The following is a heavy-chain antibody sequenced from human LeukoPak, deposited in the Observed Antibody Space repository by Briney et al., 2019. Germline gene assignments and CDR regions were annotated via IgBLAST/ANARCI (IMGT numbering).Heavy chain of an antibody. CDR1: GFTFSSYG. D-gene: IGHD6-19*01. CDR3: AKGIAVADFDY. V-gene: IGHV3-30*18. CDR2: ISYDGSNK. Sequence: GGSLRLSCAASGFTFSSYGMHWVRQARGKGLEWVAVISYDGSNKYYADSVKGRFTISRDNSKNTLYLQMNSLRAEDTAVYYCAKGIAVADFDYWGQGTLVTVSS. J-gene: IGHJ4*02.